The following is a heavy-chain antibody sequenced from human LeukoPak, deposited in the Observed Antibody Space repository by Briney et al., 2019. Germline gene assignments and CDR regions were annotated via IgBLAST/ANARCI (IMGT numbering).Heavy chain of an antibody. V-gene: IGHV3-11*04. CDR2: ISSSGSTI. CDR3: LTIVETPIDAFDI. D-gene: IGHD4-23*01. Sequence: GGSLRLSCAASGFTFSDYYMSWIRQALGKGLEWVSYISSSGSTIYYADSVKCRFTISRDNAKNSLYLQMNSLRAEDTAVYYCLTIVETPIDAFDIWGQGAMVTVSS. CDR1: GFTFSDYY. J-gene: IGHJ3*02.